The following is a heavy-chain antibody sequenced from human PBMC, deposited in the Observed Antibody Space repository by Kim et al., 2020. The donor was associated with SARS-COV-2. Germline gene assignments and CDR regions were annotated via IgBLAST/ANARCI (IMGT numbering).Heavy chain of an antibody. CDR1: GHSIESGSSY. CDR3: VRRGDTSSLDWYFDY. Sequence: SETLSLTCIVSGHSIESGSSYWGWIRQSPGTGLEWIGSVYYNGNTHYNPSFKSRVTMSMDASANRFSLSLSRMTAADTAVYHCVRRGDTSSLDWYFDYWG. D-gene: IGHD5-18*01. CDR2: VYYNGNT. V-gene: IGHV4-39*01. J-gene: IGHJ2*01.